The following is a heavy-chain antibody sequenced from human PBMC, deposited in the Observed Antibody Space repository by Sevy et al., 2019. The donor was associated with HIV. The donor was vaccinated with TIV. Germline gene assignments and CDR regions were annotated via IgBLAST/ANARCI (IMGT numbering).Heavy chain of an antibody. CDR3: ARDAAEGPYGDTFFSNWFDA. V-gene: IGHV3-30*04. D-gene: IGHD2-21*01. CDR1: GFTFSNYP. J-gene: IGHJ5*02. Sequence: GGSQRLSCAASGFTFSNYPMYWVRQAPGKGLEWVATISYDGNNKYYADSVKGRFTISRDNSKNTLYLQMNTVRAEDTALYYCARDAAEGPYGDTFFSNWFDAWGQGTLVTVSS. CDR2: ISYDGNNK.